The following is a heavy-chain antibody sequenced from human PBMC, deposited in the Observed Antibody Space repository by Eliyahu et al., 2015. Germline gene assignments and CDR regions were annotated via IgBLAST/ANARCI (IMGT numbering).Heavy chain of an antibody. Sequence: QVQLVESGGGVVQPGRSLRLSCAASGFTFSXYGMHWVRQAPGKGLEWVAAISYDGTKKNYADSMKGRFTVSRDISRNTLYLQMNSLRPEDTAVYYCSKDRGYCGGDCYPYYYYGMDVWGLGTTVSVSS. CDR1: GFTFSXYG. V-gene: IGHV3-30*18. CDR2: ISYDGTKK. J-gene: IGHJ6*02. CDR3: SKDRGYCGGDCYPYYYYGMDV. D-gene: IGHD2-21*02.